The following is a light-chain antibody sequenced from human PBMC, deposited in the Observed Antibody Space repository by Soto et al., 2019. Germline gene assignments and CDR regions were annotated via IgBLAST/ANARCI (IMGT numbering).Light chain of an antibody. CDR2: GAS. V-gene: IGKV3-15*01. CDR1: QSVTKD. Sequence: EIGRTKAQDILSVSPGERATVSCMASQSVTKDLAWYQHHPGQTPRLLIHGASNRATGIPARFSGVGSGTEFTLTISSLQSEDFAVYYCQQYNKWPQPFGQG. J-gene: IGKJ5*01. CDR3: QQYNKWPQP.